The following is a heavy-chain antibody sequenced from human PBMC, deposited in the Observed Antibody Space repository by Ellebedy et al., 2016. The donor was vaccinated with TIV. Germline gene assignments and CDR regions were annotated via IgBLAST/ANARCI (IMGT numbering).Heavy chain of an antibody. V-gene: IGHV3-30*18. CDR3: AKPSDPNPGYSASWATYFDY. J-gene: IGHJ4*02. CDR2: ISSDGSKK. CDR1: GFTFRRFR. D-gene: IGHD6-13*01. Sequence: GESLKISXTASGFTFRRFRMHWVRQAPGKGLEWVGFISSDGSKKHYADSVEGRFTISRDNSQNTVFVQMNSLRVEDTAVYYCAKPSDPNPGYSASWATYFDYWGQGTLVTVSP.